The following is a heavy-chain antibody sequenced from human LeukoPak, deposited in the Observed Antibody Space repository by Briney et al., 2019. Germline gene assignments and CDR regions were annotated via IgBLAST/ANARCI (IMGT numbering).Heavy chain of an antibody. Sequence: GGSLRLSCAVSGFTFSSYAMSWVRQAPGKGLEWVSYISSSGSTIYYADSVKGRFTISRDNAKNSLYLQMNSLRAEDTAVYYCAREGSGSYYNPNWFDPWGQGTLVTVSS. V-gene: IGHV3-48*03. D-gene: IGHD3-10*01. CDR2: ISSSGSTI. J-gene: IGHJ5*02. CDR1: GFTFSSYA. CDR3: AREGSGSYYNPNWFDP.